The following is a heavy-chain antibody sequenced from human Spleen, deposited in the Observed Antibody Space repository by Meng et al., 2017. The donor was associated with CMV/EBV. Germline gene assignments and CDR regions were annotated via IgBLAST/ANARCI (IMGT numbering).Heavy chain of an antibody. CDR3: ARGGQTWLPYGGYFDL. CDR1: GYTFTGYY. J-gene: IGHJ2*01. CDR2: ISAYNGNT. Sequence: SVKVSCKASGYTFTGYYMHWVRQAPGQGLEWMGWISAYNGNTNYAQKFQGRVTMITATSTSTAYMELRSLRSDDTAVYYRARGGQTWLPYGGYFDLWGRGTLVTVSS. V-gene: IGHV1-18*04. D-gene: IGHD5-24*01.